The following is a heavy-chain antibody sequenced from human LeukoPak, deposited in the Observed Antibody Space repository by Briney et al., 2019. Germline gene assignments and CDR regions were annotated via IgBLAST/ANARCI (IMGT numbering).Heavy chain of an antibody. V-gene: IGHV4-39*07. CDR2: IYYSGST. CDR3: ARLIAAAGDFDY. CDR1: GGSISSSSYY. D-gene: IGHD6-13*01. J-gene: IGHJ4*02. Sequence: SETLSLTCTVSGGSISSSSYYWGWIRQPPRKGLEWIGSIYYSGSTYYNPSLKSRVTISVDTSKNQFSLKLSSVTAADTAVYYCARLIAAAGDFDYWGQGTLVTVSS.